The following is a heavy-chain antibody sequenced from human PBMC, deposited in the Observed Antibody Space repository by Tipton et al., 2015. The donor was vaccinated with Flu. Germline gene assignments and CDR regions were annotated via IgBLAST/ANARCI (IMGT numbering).Heavy chain of an antibody. CDR2: IYTSGST. Sequence: TLSLTCTVSGGSISSSSYYWSWIRQPAGKGLEWIGRIYTSGSTNYNPSLKSRVTISVDTSKNQFSLKLSSVTAADTAVYYCARGVYCGGDCYSLGYFDLWGRGTLVTVSS. V-gene: IGHV4-61*02. CDR1: GGSISSSSYY. J-gene: IGHJ2*01. D-gene: IGHD2-21*02. CDR3: ARGVYCGGDCYSLGYFDL.